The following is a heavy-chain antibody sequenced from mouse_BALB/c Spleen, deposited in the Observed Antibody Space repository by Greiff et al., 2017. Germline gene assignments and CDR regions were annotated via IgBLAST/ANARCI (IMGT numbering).Heavy chain of an antibody. CDR2: ISDGGSYT. V-gene: IGHV5-4*02. J-gene: IGHJ3*01. CDR3: ACGSSSAWFAY. D-gene: IGHD1-1*01. Sequence: EVKLMESGGGLVKPGGSLKLSCAASGFTFSDYYMYWVRQTPEKRLEWVATISDGGSYTYYPDSVKGRFTISRDNAKNNLYLQMSSLKSEDTAMYYCACGSSSAWFAYWGQGTLVTVSA. CDR1: GFTFSDYY.